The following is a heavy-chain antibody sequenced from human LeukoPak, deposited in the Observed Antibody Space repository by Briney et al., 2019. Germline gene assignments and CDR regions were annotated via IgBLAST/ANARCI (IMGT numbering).Heavy chain of an antibody. D-gene: IGHD6-25*01. CDR3: ARRPGQYFDY. V-gene: IGHV4-30-2*01. CDR2: IYHSGST. J-gene: IGHJ4*02. Sequence: SETLSLTCAVSGGSISSGGYSWSWIRQPPGKGLEWIGYIYHSGSTYYNPSLKSRVTISVDRSKNQFSLKLSSVTAADTAVYYCARRPGQYFDYWGQGTLVTVSS. CDR1: GGSISSGGYS.